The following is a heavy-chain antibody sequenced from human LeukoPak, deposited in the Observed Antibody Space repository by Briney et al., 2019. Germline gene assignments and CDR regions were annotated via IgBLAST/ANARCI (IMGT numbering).Heavy chain of an antibody. Sequence: KPSGTLSLTCAVSGGSISSSKWWAWVRQPPGKGLEWIGEIHHSGSTNYNPSLKSRVTISVDTPKNQFSLKLSSVTAADTAVYYCARQIPRRDGYNPNCFEIRGQGTMVTVSS. CDR1: GGSISSSKW. CDR3: ARQIPRRDGYNPNCFEI. V-gene: IGHV4-4*02. J-gene: IGHJ3*02. CDR2: IHHSGST. D-gene: IGHD5-24*01.